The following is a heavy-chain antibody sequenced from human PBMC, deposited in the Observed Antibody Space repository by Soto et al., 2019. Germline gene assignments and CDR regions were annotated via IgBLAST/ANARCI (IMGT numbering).Heavy chain of an antibody. V-gene: IGHV4-34*01. CDR1: GGSLSGYY. J-gene: IGHJ5*02. D-gene: IGHD5-18*01. Sequence: QVQLQQWGAGLLKPSETLSLTCAVYGGSLSGYYWSWIRQPPGKGLECIGEINHSGSTNYNPSLKSRVTISVDTSKNQFSLKLSSVTAADTAVYYCARGFAWIQLWFRGWFDPWGQGTLVTVSS. CDR2: INHSGST. CDR3: ARGFAWIQLWFRGWFDP.